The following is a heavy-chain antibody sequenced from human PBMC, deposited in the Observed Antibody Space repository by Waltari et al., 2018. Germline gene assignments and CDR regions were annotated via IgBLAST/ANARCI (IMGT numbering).Heavy chain of an antibody. CDR2: VHHSGKT. J-gene: IGHJ4*02. CDR3: AGDRAIGLFFDY. D-gene: IGHD2-2*01. CDR1: SDPISGNYW. Sequence: QVQLQESGQGLVKPSGTLSLTCAVSSDPISGNYWWSWVRQSPEKGLEWIGQVHHSGKTHYNPSLQSRVTISVDKPKNQFSLNLNSVTAADTAVYYCAGDRAIGLFFDYWGRGTLVTVSS. V-gene: IGHV4-4*02.